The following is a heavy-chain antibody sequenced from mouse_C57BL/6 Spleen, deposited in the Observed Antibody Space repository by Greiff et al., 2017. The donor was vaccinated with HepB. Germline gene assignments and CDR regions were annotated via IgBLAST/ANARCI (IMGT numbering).Heavy chain of an antibody. V-gene: IGHV1-64*01. D-gene: IGHD2-3*01. Sequence: QVQLQQPGAELVKPGASVKLSCKASGYTFTSYWMHWVKQRPGQGLEWIGMIHPTSGSTNYNEKFKSKATLTVDNSSSTAYMQLSSLTSEDSAVYYCASLYDGYYVDYWGQGTTLTVSS. CDR1: GYTFTSYW. CDR3: ASLYDGYYVDY. CDR2: IHPTSGST. J-gene: IGHJ2*01.